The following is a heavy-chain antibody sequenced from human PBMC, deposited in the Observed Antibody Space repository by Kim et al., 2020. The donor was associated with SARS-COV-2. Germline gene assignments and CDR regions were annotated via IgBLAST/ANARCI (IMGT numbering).Heavy chain of an antibody. V-gene: IGHV1-46*01. D-gene: IGHD3-9*01. Sequence: HEFQGRVTMNRDTSTSTVYMELSSLGSEDTAVYYCARGDILTGYYSNDYWGQGTLVTVSS. J-gene: IGHJ4*02. CDR3: ARGDILTGYYSNDY.